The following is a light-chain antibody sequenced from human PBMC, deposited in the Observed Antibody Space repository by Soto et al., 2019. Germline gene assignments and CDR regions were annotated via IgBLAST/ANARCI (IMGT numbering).Light chain of an antibody. CDR3: QQYNNWPPGYT. Sequence: EIVMTQAPATLSMSPGGRATLSCRASQSVSSNLAWSRQKPGQGPRLLIYGASTRATGIPARFSGSGSGTEFTLTISSLQSEDFAVYYCQQYNNWPPGYTFGQGTKVDIK. CDR2: GAS. J-gene: IGKJ2*01. CDR1: QSVSSN. V-gene: IGKV3-15*01.